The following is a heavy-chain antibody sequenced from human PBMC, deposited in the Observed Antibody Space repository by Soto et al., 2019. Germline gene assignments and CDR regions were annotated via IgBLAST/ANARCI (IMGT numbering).Heavy chain of an antibody. CDR1: GDTFSDYY. V-gene: IGHV1-46*01. J-gene: IGHJ4*02. Sequence: QVQLMQSGAEVKKPGASVKVSCKASGDTFSDYYIHWVRQAPGQGLEWMGTVNPNGGHTTYSQHVLGRVTGTRDTATSTPDKAPSSLTSGDPAVYYCTRGGDVVVVTAALDYWGQETLVPVSS. D-gene: IGHD2-21*02. CDR2: VNPNGGHT. CDR3: TRGGDVVVVTAALDY.